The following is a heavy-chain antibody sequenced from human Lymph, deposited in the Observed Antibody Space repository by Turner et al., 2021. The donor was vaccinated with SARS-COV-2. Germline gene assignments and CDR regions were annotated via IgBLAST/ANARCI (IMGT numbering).Heavy chain of an antibody. D-gene: IGHD3-22*01. Sequence: EVQLFECGGGLVQPGGSLRLSCAPSGFTFSSYAMSWVRQAPGKGLEWVSAISGSGGDTYYADSVKGRFTISRDNSKNTLYLQMNSLRAEDTAVYYCAKGVRGAMIVVVIPYFDYWGQGTLVTVSS. CDR1: GFTFSSYA. V-gene: IGHV3-23*01. CDR3: AKGVRGAMIVVVIPYFDY. CDR2: ISGSGGDT. J-gene: IGHJ4*02.